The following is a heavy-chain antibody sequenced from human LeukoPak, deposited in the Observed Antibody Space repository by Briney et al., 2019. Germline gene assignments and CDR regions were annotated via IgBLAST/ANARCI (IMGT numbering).Heavy chain of an antibody. J-gene: IGHJ4*02. CDR3: AREDAPNYYDSSGFSYYFDY. D-gene: IGHD3-22*01. V-gene: IGHV4-4*07. Sequence: SETLSLTCAVYGGSFSGYYWSWIRQPAGKGLEWIGRIYTSGSTNYNPSLKSRVTMSVDTSKNQFSLKLSSVTAADTAVYYCAREDAPNYYDSSGFSYYFDYWGQGTLVTVSS. CDR1: GGSFSGYY. CDR2: IYTSGST.